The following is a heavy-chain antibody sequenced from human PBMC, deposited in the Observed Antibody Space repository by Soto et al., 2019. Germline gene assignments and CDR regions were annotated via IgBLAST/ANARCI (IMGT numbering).Heavy chain of an antibody. CDR3: AGGYYYDSSGYYYLSGAFDV. Sequence: GGSLRLSCAASGFTFRTYGMHWVRQAPGKGLEWVAVISYDGTNKDYADTVKGRFAISRDNSKNTLYLQMSTLRAEDTAVYYCAGGYYYDSSGYYYLSGAFDVWGHGTLVTVSS. V-gene: IGHV3-30*03. J-gene: IGHJ3*01. CDR2: ISYDGTNK. D-gene: IGHD3-22*01. CDR1: GFTFRTYG.